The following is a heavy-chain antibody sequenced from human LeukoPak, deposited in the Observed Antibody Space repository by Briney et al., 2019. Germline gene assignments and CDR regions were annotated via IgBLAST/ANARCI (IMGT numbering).Heavy chain of an antibody. D-gene: IGHD2-2*01. J-gene: IGHJ4*02. CDR2: INSDGSST. V-gene: IGHV3-74*01. CDR1: GFIFSSYR. CDR3: ARRVVVPAAPYYFDY. Sequence: PGGSLRLSCAASGFIFSSYRMHWVRQAPGKGLVWVSRINSDGSSTSYADSVKGRFTISRDNAKNTLYLQMNSLRAEDTAVYYCARRVVVPAAPYYFDYWGQGTLVTVSS.